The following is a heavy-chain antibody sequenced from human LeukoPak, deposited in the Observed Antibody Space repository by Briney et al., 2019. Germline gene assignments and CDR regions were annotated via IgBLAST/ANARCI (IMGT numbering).Heavy chain of an antibody. CDR3: AKASGSSWPKKHPYYFDY. J-gene: IGHJ4*02. CDR1: GFTFSSYA. CDR2: ISYDGSNK. V-gene: IGHV3-30-3*01. Sequence: PGRSLGLSCAASGFTFSSYAMHWVRQAPGKGLEWVAVISYDGSNKYYADSVKGRFTISRDNSKNTLYLQMNSLRAEDTAVYYCAKASGSSWPKKHPYYFDYWGQGTLVTVSS. D-gene: IGHD6-13*01.